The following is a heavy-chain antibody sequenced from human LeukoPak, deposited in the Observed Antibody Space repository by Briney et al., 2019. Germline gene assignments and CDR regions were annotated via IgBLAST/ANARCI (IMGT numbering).Heavy chain of an antibody. D-gene: IGHD6-6*01. CDR3: ASYIAARAYWYFDL. CDR2: IYTSGST. V-gene: IGHV4-61*02. J-gene: IGHJ2*01. CDR1: GGSISSGNYY. Sequence: SQTLSLTCTVSGGSISSGNYYWSWIRQPAGKGLEWIGRIYTSGSTNYNPSLKSRVTISVDTSKNQFSLKLSSVTATDTAVYYCASYIAARAYWYFDLWGRGTLVTVSS.